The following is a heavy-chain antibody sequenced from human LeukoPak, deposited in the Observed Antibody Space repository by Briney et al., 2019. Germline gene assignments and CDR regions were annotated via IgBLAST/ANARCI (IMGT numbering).Heavy chain of an antibody. Sequence: GASVKVSCKASGYTFTSYYMHWVRQAPGQGLEWMGIINPSGGSTSYAQKFQGRVTMTRDMSTSTVYMELSSLRSEDTAVYYCARGGELGYCSSTSCYASWFDPWGQGTLVTVSS. V-gene: IGHV1-46*01. J-gene: IGHJ5*02. D-gene: IGHD2-2*01. CDR2: INPSGGST. CDR1: GYTFTSYY. CDR3: ARGGELGYCSSTSCYASWFDP.